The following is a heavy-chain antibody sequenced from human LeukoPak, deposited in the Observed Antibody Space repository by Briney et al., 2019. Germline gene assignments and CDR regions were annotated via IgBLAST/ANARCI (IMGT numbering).Heavy chain of an antibody. CDR1: GYTFTSYD. D-gene: IGHD3-10*01. CDR3: ARSLRFGDY. J-gene: IGHJ4*02. V-gene: IGHV1-2*02. Sequence: ASVKVSCKASGYTFTSYDINWVRQAPGQGLEWMGWINPNSGGTNYAQKFQGRVTMTRDTSISTAYVELSRLRSDDTAVYYCARSLRFGDYWGQGTLVTVSS. CDR2: INPNSGGT.